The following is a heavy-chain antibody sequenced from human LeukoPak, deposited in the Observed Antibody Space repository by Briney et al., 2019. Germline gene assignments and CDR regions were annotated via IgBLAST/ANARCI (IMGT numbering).Heavy chain of an antibody. D-gene: IGHD3-22*01. Sequence: TSETLSLTCTVSGGSISSYYWSWIRQPPGRGLEWIGYIYYSGSTNYNPSLKSRVTISVDTSKNQFSLKLSSVTAADTAVYYCARREGGGYDSSGYYFDYWGQGTLVTVSS. J-gene: IGHJ4*02. V-gene: IGHV4-59*08. CDR1: GGSISSYY. CDR2: IYYSGST. CDR3: ARREGGGYDSSGYYFDY.